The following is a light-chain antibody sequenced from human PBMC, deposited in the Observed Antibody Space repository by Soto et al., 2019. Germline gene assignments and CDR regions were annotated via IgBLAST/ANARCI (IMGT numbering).Light chain of an antibody. J-gene: IGKJ1*01. CDR2: KAS. V-gene: IGKV1-5*03. Sequence: DIQMTQSPSTLSASVGDRVTITCRASRGIRNDLGWYQQKPGKAPKRLIYKASTLKSGVPSRFSGSGSGTEFTLTISSLQPDDFATYYCQHYNSYSEAFGQGTKVDI. CDR1: RGIRND. CDR3: QHYNSYSEA.